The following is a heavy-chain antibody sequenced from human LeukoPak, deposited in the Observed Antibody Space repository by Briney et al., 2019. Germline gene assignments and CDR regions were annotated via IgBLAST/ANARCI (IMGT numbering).Heavy chain of an antibody. D-gene: IGHD5-12*01. CDR2: ISSSSSYI. Sequence: GGSLRLSCAASGFTFSSYSMNWVRQAPGKGLEWVSSISSSSSYIYYADSVKGRFTISRDNSKNTLYLQMNNLRAEDTAVYYRAGTLYSGYGLGSLGAFDIWGQGTMVSVSS. V-gene: IGHV3-21*04. CDR3: AGTLYSGYGLGSLGAFDI. CDR1: GFTFSSYS. J-gene: IGHJ3*02.